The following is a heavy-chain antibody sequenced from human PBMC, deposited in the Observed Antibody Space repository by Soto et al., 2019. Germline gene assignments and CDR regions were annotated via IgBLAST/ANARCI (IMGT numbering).Heavy chain of an antibody. CDR1: GFTFSGYA. J-gene: IGHJ4*02. CDR3: ATIKVAAGSNVLSW. D-gene: IGHD6-13*01. V-gene: IGHV3-30-3*01. CDR2: SSYDGNTE. Sequence: GGSLRLSCVASGFTFSGYAVHWVRQAPGKGLEWVAVSSYDGNTEYYSDSVKGRFTVSRDNSKNTVSLQMNSLRSEDTALYYCATIKVAAGSNVLSWWGQGTLVTVSS.